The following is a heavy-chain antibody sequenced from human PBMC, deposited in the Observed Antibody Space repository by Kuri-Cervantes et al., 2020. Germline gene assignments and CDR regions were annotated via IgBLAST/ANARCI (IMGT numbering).Heavy chain of an antibody. D-gene: IGHD1-26*01. J-gene: IGHJ6*02. CDR2: FDPEDGET. V-gene: IGHV1-24*01. CDR3: ATAEPGMAYYYYGMDV. Sequence: ASVKVSCKVSEYTLTELSMHWVRQAPGKGLEWMGGFDPEDGETIYAQKFQGRVTMTEDTSTDTAYMELSSLRSEDTAVYYCATAEPGMAYYYYGMDVWGQGTTVTVSS. CDR1: EYTLTELS.